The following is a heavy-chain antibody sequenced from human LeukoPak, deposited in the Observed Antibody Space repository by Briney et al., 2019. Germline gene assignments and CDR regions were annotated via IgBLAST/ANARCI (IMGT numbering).Heavy chain of an antibody. CDR1: GFTFSSYS. Sequence: GGSLRLSCAASGFTFSSYSMNWVRQAPGKGLEGVSSISSSSSYIYYAHSVKGRFTISRDNAKNSLYLQMTSLRAEDTAVYYCARGYYDSSGDAFDIWGQGTMVTVSS. J-gene: IGHJ3*02. V-gene: IGHV3-21*01. CDR2: ISSSSSYI. D-gene: IGHD3-22*01. CDR3: ARGYYDSSGDAFDI.